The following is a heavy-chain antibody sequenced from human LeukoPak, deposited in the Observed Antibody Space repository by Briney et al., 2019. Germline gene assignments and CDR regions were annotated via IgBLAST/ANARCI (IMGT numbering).Heavy chain of an antibody. CDR3: ARHNPLWGY. Sequence: GGSLRLSCAASGFIFSSYWMSWVRQAPGKGLEWVANIMQDGSEKYYVDSVKGRFTISRDNAKNSLYLQMNSLRAEDTALYYCARHNPLWGYWGQGTLVTVSS. J-gene: IGHJ4*02. V-gene: IGHV3-7*04. CDR1: GFIFSSYW. D-gene: IGHD1-14*01. CDR2: IMQDGSEK.